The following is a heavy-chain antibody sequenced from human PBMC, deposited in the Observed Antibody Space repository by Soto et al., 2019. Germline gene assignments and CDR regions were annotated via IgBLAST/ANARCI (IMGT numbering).Heavy chain of an antibody. CDR1: GGSISSYY. D-gene: IGHD3-3*01. V-gene: IGHV4-59*01. CDR2: IYYSGST. J-gene: IGHJ5*02. CDR3: ARDLGDDFWSGPFDP. Sequence: SETLSLTCTVSGGSISSYYWSWIRQPPGKGLEWIGYIYYSGSTNYNPSLKSRVTISVDTSKNQFSLKLSSVTAADTAVYYCARDLGDDFWSGPFDPWGQGTLVTVS.